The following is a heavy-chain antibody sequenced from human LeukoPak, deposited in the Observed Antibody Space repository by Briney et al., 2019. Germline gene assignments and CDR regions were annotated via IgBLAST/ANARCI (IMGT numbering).Heavy chain of an antibody. V-gene: IGHV3-74*01. CDR2: INSDGSST. CDR1: GFTFSRYW. Sequence: GGPLRLSCAASGFTFSRYWMLWVRKAPGKGLVWVSRINSDGSSTSYADSVKGRFTISKDNAKNTLYLQMNSLRAEDTAVYYCARDYRTYYYDSSGPDYWGQGTLVTVSS. CDR3: ARDYRTYYYDSSGPDY. J-gene: IGHJ4*02. D-gene: IGHD3-22*01.